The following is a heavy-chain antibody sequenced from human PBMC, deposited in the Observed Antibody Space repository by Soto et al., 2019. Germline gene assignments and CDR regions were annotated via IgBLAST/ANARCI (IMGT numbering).Heavy chain of an antibody. Sequence: EVQLLESGGGLVQPGGSLRLSCAASGLTFRSYAMSWVRQAPGKGLEWVSAISGSGGSTYYADSVKGRFTISRDNSKNTRYLQMNRLRAEDTAVYYCAKHRGRRKSYSYGMDVCGQGTKVPVSS. CDR2: ISGSGGST. CDR3: AKHRGRRKSYSYGMDV. J-gene: IGHJ6*02. V-gene: IGHV3-23*01. CDR1: GLTFRSYA. D-gene: IGHD3-10*01.